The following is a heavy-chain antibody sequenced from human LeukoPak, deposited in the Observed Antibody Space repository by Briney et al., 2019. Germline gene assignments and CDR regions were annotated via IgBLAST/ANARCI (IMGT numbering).Heavy chain of an antibody. CDR2: ISSGSSTI. CDR3: ASGIIAAAGVDY. J-gene: IGHJ4*02. CDR1: GFTFNAYS. D-gene: IGHD6-13*01. V-gene: IGHV3-48*04. Sequence: PGGSLRLSCAASGFTFNAYSMNWVRQAPGKGLEWLSYISSGSSTIYYVDSVKGRFTISRDNAKNTLYLQMNSLRAEDTAVYYCASGIIAAAGVDYWGQGTLVTVSS.